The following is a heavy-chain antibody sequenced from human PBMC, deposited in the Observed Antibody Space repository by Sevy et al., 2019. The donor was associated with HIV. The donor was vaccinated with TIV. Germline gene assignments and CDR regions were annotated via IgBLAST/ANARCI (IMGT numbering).Heavy chain of an antibody. Sequence: GGSLRLSCAASGFTFSDAWMSWVRQAPGKGLEWVGRIKARADGGTTDYADPVKGRFTISSDDSKNQLYLQMNSLKNEETAVNYCGTEPIIALLQTDGMDVWGQGTTVTVSS. CDR2: IKARADGGTT. CDR1: GFTFSDAW. J-gene: IGHJ6*02. V-gene: IGHV3-15*01. D-gene: IGHD2-21*01. CDR3: GTEPIIALLQTDGMDV.